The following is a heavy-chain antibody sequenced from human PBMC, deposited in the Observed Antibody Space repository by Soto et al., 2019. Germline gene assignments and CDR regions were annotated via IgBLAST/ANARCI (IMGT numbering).Heavy chain of an antibody. V-gene: IGHV6-1*01. CDR1: GDSVSSNSAA. D-gene: IGHD6-19*01. Sequence: PSQTLSLTCAISGDSVSSNSAAWNWIRQSPSRGLEWLGRTYYRSKWYNDYAVSVKSRITINPDTSKNQFSLQLNSVTPEDTAVYYCAFYFGSSGWYWFYPCGKGTLVPVSA. CDR2: TYYRSKWYN. CDR3: AFYFGSSGWYWFYP. J-gene: IGHJ5*02.